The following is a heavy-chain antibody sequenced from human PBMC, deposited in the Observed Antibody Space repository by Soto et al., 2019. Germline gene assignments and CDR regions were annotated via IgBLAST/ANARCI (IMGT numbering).Heavy chain of an antibody. D-gene: IGHD4-4*01. V-gene: IGHV3-30*18. CDR3: AKDPYLYYSITASWFDP. CDR2: FSYDGGNK. J-gene: IGHJ5*02. CDR1: ASTFSSYR. Sequence: GSQTLPTPPPASTFSSYRMHCGRQAPGKGLWWLEVFSYDGGNKCYAHSVKGRFALSGDNCKNSLYLQMNSLRAEDTAVYYCAKDPYLYYSITASWFDPWGHGTLVTVSS.